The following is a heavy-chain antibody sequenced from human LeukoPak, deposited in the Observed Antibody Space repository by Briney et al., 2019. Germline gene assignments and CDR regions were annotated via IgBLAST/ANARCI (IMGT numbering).Heavy chain of an antibody. CDR3: ARHRYSSGWYDYFDY. V-gene: IGHV5-51*01. CDR1: GCSFTSYW. J-gene: IGHJ4*02. CDR2: IYPGESDT. D-gene: IGHD6-19*01. Sequence: HGXSLQISCQGTGCSFTSYWIGWVRKLQGKGVEGMGIIYPGESDTRNRPSLQGQVTISADKSISTAYLQWSSLKASDTAMYYCARHRYSSGWYDYFDYWGQGTLVTVSS.